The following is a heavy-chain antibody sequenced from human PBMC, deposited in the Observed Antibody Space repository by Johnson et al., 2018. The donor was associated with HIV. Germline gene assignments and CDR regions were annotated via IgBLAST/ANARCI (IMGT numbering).Heavy chain of an antibody. CDR2: IGTAGDT. Sequence: VQLVESGGGVVQAGRSLRLSCAASGFTFSSYAMHWVRQATGKGLEWVSGIGTAGDTYYADSLKGRFTISREDAKNSLYLQMNSLRAGDTAVYYCARGGSHITIFGVDINMGAFDIWGQGTLVTVSS. V-gene: IGHV3-13*01. D-gene: IGHD3-3*01. J-gene: IGHJ3*02. CDR3: ARGGSHITIFGVDINMGAFDI. CDR1: GFTFSSYA.